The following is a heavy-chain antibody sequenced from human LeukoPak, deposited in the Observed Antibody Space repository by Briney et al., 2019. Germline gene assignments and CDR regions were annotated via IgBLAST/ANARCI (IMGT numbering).Heavy chain of an antibody. CDR3: ARDRESYSYHYYGMDV. CDR2: ISSSSTNI. CDR1: GFIFSSYS. J-gene: IGHJ6*02. V-gene: IGHV3-21*01. D-gene: IGHD1-26*01. Sequence: PGGSLRLSCAASGFIFSSYSMNWVRQAPGKGVEWVSSISSSSTNIYYADSVKGRFTISRDNAKNSLYLQMNSLRAEDTALYYCARDRESYSYHYYGMDVWGQGTTVTVSS.